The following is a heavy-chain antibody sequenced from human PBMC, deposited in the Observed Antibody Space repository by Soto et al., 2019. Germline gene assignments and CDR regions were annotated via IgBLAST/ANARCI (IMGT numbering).Heavy chain of an antibody. CDR2: ISGSGGST. V-gene: IGHV3-23*01. J-gene: IGHJ6*02. CDR1: GFTFSSYA. CDR3: ATHYYDSSGYYENYGSHYYYGMDV. Sequence: HPGGSLRLSCAASGFTFSSYAMSWVRQAPGKGLEWVSAISGSGGSTYYADSVKGRFTISRDNSKNTLYLQMNSLRAEDTAVYYCATHYYDSSGYYENYGSHYYYGMDVWGQGTTVTVSS. D-gene: IGHD3-22*01.